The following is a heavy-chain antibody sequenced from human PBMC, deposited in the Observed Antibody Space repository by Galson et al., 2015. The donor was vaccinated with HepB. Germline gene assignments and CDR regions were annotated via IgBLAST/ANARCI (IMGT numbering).Heavy chain of an antibody. V-gene: IGHV3-11*01. Sequence: SLRLSCAASGFSFSDFYMTWIRQAPGKGLEWISYISGSGTTAYYADSVKGRFTVSRDNAKESLYLQMNSLRAEDTAIYYCARAAGWVDPWGQGTLVIVSS. CDR2: ISGSGTTA. CDR1: GFSFSDFY. CDR3: ARAAGWVDP. J-gene: IGHJ5*02.